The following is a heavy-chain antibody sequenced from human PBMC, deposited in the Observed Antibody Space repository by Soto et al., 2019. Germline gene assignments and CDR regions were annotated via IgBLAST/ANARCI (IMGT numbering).Heavy chain of an antibody. CDR1: GFSFNNYG. CDR3: AKSPFRQLQPMDV. J-gene: IGHJ6*02. Sequence: QVQLLESGGGVVQPGKSLRLSCVASGFSFNNYGMHWVRQPPGKGLEWVSFISYDKSTEFYADSVKGRFTTSRDNSENKLYLQMNSLETEDTAVYYCAKSPFRQLQPMDVWGQGTTVTVSS. CDR2: ISYDKSTE. V-gene: IGHV3-30*18. D-gene: IGHD1-1*01.